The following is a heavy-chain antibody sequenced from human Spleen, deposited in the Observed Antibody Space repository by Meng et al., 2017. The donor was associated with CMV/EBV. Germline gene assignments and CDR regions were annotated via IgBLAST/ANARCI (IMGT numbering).Heavy chain of an antibody. J-gene: IGHJ4*02. CDR2: LILMLGTA. CDR3: AREGRGSSSPWSF. CDR1: GSTFTAYS. V-gene: IGHV1-69*16. Sequence: NARGSTFTAYSVSWVRQPPGQGLEWMWVLILMLGTAHYSQPFQGRGTITTGESASTAYMEVSSLRPEDTAVYFCAREGRGSSSPWSFWGQGTLVTVSS. D-gene: IGHD6-6*01.